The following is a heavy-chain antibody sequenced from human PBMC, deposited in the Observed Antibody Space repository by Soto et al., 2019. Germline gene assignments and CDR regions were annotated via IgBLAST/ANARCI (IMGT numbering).Heavy chain of an antibody. CDR1: AGSIGSGFYY. Sequence: QVQLQESGPGLVKPSQTLSLTCTVSAGSIGSGFYYWSWIRQHPGKGLEWIGYIYSRGNTYYNTSLKSRVTTSLDTSDNQFSLTLSSVTAADTAVYYCARGTYYFYMDVWGKGTTVTVSS. J-gene: IGHJ6*03. CDR2: IYSRGNT. CDR3: ARGTYYFYMDV. V-gene: IGHV4-31*03.